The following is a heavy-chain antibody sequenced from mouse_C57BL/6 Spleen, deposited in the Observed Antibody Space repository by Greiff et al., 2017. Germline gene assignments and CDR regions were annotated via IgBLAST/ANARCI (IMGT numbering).Heavy chain of an antibody. V-gene: IGHV1-66*01. CDR3: ARGYYSNSEDY. CDR2: IYPGSGNT. D-gene: IGHD2-5*01. J-gene: IGHJ2*01. Sequence: VQLQQSGPELVKPGASVKISCKASGYSFTSYYIHWVKQRPGQGLEWIGWIYPGSGNTKYNEKFKGKATLTADTSSSTAYMQLSSLTSEDSAVYYCARGYYSNSEDYWGQGTTLTVSS. CDR1: GYSFTSYY.